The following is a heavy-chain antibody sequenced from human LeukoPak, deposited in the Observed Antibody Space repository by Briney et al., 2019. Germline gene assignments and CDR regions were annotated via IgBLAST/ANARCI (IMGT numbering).Heavy chain of an antibody. J-gene: IGHJ4*02. D-gene: IGHD3-22*01. CDR3: ARVFRYYDSSGFDY. V-gene: IGHV3-66*01. CDR2: IYSGGST. CDR1: GFTVSSNY. Sequence: GGSLRLSCAASGFTVSSNYMSWVRQAPGKGLEWVSVIYSGGSTYYADSVKGRFTISRDNSKNTLYLQMNSLRAEDTAVYYCARVFRYYDSSGFDYWGQGTLVTVSS.